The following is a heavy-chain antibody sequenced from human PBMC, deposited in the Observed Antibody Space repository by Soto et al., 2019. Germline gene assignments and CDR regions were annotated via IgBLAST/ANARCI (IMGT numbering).Heavy chain of an antibody. CDR3: ARHRTYYYGSGSPYNWFDP. CDR1: GGSISSSSYY. V-gene: IGHV4-39*01. J-gene: IGHJ5*02. Sequence: PSETLSLTCTVSGGSISSSSYYWGWIRQPPGKGLEWIGSIYYSGSTYYNPSLKSRVTISVDTSKNQFSLKLSSVTAADTAVYYCARHRTYYYGSGSPYNWFDPWGQGTLVTVSS. D-gene: IGHD3-10*01. CDR2: IYYSGST.